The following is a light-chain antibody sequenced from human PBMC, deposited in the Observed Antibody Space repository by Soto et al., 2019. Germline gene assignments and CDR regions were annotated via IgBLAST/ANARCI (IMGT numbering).Light chain of an antibody. CDR3: SSYTSSSTLL. J-gene: IGLJ2*01. V-gene: IGLV2-14*01. Sequence: QSALTQPASVSGSPGQSIAISCTGTSSDVGGYNYVSWYQQHPGKAPKLMIYEVSSRPSGASNRFSGSKSGNTASLTISGLQAEDEADYYCSSYTSSSTLLFGGGTKLTVL. CDR2: EVS. CDR1: SSDVGGYNY.